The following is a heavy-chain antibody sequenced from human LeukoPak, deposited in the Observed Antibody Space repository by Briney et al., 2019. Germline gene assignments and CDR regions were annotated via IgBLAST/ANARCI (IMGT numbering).Heavy chain of an antibody. CDR1: GYSFTSYW. D-gene: IGHD3-22*01. Sequence: GESLKISCKGSGYSFTSYWISWVRQMPGKGLEWMGRIDPSDSYTNYSPSFQGHDTISADKSISTAYLQWSSLKASDTAMYYCARQDYYDSSGYWPGEDYWGQGTLVTVSS. CDR3: ARQDYYDSSGYWPGEDY. J-gene: IGHJ4*02. V-gene: IGHV5-10-1*01. CDR2: IDPSDSYT.